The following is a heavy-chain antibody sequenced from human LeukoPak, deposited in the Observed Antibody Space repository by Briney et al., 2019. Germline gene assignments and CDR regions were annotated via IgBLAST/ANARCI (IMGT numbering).Heavy chain of an antibody. J-gene: IGHJ4*02. V-gene: IGHV3-23*01. CDR1: GFIFSNYA. CDR3: AKGFQTYGELSFDG. Sequence: GGSLRLSCAASGFIFSNYAMSWVRQAPGKGLEWVSTVSGSATNTYCADSVKGRFTVSRDNSKNTLYLQMNSLRADDTAVYYCAKGFQTYGELSFDGWGQGTLVTVSS. D-gene: IGHD4-17*01. CDR2: VSGSATNT.